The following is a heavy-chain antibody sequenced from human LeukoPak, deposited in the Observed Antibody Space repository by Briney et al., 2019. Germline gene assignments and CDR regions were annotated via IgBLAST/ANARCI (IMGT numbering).Heavy chain of an antibody. CDR1: GGTFSSYA. D-gene: IGHD5-24*01. Sequence: ASVKVSCKASGGTFSSYAISWVRQAPGQGLEWMGGIIPIFGTANYAQKFQGRVTITTDESTSTAYMELSSLRSEDTAVYYCARHRNVRDGYNAPFDYWGQGTLVTVSS. J-gene: IGHJ4*02. CDR2: IIPIFGTA. CDR3: ARHRNVRDGYNAPFDY. V-gene: IGHV1-69*05.